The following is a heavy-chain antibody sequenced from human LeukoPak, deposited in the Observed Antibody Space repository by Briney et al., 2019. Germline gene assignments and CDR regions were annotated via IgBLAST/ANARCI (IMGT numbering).Heavy chain of an antibody. J-gene: IGHJ3*01. CDR1: GASMSHGFNY. CDR2: IFFTGPT. V-gene: IGHV4-39*01. D-gene: IGHD5-18*01. Sequence: PSGTLSLTCTVSGASMSHGFNYWGWIRQPPGKGLEWIGSIFFTGPTYYNPSLQSRLTISADSSKNQFSLRVTSVTAADTALYYCARQHNTARVGAFDVWGQGTMVVVSS. CDR3: ARQHNTARVGAFDV.